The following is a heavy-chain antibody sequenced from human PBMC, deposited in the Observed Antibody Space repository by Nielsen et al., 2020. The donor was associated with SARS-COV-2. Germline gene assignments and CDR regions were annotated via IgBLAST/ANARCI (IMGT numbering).Heavy chain of an antibody. J-gene: IGHJ4*02. CDR2: IYTLGPT. V-gene: IGHV3-53*04. D-gene: IGHD6-25*01. Sequence: GESLKISCAALGFNVSNTFMTWVRQAPGKGLEWVSIIYTLGPTFYADSVKGRFTISRLTSKNTLYLQLNSLTSDDTAVYYCARGGGLSRYYFDFWGRGTQVTVSS. CDR3: ARGGGLSRYYFDF. CDR1: GFNVSNTF.